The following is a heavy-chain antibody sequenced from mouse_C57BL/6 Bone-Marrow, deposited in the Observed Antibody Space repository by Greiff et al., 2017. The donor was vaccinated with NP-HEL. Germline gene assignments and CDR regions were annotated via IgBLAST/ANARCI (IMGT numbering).Heavy chain of an antibody. Sequence: QVQLQQPGAELVRPGTSVKLSCKASGYTFTSYWMHWVKQRPGQGLEWIGLIDPSDSYPNYNQKFKGKATLTVATSSSTAYMQLSSLSSEDSAVYYCARSVDLLWLRRDWYFDVRGTGTTVTVSS. J-gene: IGHJ1*03. CDR3: ARSVDLLWLRRDWYFDV. CDR1: GYTFTSYW. D-gene: IGHD2-2*01. CDR2: IDPSDSYP. V-gene: IGHV1-59*01.